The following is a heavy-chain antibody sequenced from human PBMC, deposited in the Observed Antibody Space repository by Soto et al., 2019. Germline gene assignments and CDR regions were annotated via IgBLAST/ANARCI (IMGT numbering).Heavy chain of an antibody. V-gene: IGHV1-18*01. CDR1: GYTFTSYG. D-gene: IGHD3-3*01. CDR2: ISAYNGNT. Sequence: QVQLVQSGAEVKKPGASVKVSCKASGYTFTSYGISWVRQAPGQGLEWMGWISAYNGNTNYAQKLQGRVTMTTDTSTSTAYMELRSLRSDDTAVYYCAGELENYDFWSGYPAGRAFDIWGQGTMVTVSS. J-gene: IGHJ3*02. CDR3: AGELENYDFWSGYPAGRAFDI.